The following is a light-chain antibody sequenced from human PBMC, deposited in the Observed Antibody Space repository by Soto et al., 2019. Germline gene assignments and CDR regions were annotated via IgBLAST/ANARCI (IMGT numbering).Light chain of an antibody. CDR3: QHYNSYSEA. J-gene: IGKJ1*01. Sequence: DVQMTQSPSTLSASVGGRVTITCRASQSIINWLAWYQQKPGKAPKLLIYGASSLESGVPSRFSGSGSGTEFTLTISSLQPDDFATYYCQHYNSYSEAFGQGTKVDI. CDR1: QSIINW. CDR2: GAS. V-gene: IGKV1-5*01.